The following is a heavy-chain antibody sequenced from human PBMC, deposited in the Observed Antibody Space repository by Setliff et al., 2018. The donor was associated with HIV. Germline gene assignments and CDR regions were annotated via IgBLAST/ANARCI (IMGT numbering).Heavy chain of an antibody. CDR1: GFIFSSYA. CDR2: MSYDGNNK. Sequence: GGSLRLSCAASGFIFSSYAMHWVRQAPGKGLEWMAVMSYDGNNKYYADSVKGRFTISRDNSKNTLFLQMNSLRPEDTAVYHCARDCRVGWVFTYGMDVWGQGTLVTVSS. V-gene: IGHV3-30*01. D-gene: IGHD6-13*01. J-gene: IGHJ6*02. CDR3: ARDCRVGWVFTYGMDV.